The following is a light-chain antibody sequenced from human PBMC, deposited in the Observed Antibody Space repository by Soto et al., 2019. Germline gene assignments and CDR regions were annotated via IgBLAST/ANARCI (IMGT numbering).Light chain of an antibody. CDR2: DAS. V-gene: IGKV3-15*01. CDR3: QQYGISPGT. Sequence: EVVMTQSPATLSVSPGERVTFSCRASQSVTTNLAWYQHKPGQSPRLLISDASTGASDIPPRFGGGGSGTEFALTIGRLQSADFAVYYCQQYGISPGTFGPGTKEEIK. J-gene: IGKJ1*01. CDR1: QSVTTN.